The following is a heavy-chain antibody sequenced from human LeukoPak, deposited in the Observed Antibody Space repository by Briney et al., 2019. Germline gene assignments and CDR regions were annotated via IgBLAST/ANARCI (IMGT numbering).Heavy chain of an antibody. Sequence: SETLSLTCAISGASIASGSYHWDWIRQPAGSRPEYIGRISAGGRTNYNPSLKSRLTISMDTSKNHVSLWLSSVTAADTAVYYCTRGGHDYGGSFDTWGQGILVTVSS. CDR3: TRGGHDYGGSFDT. J-gene: IGHJ5*02. V-gene: IGHV4-61*02. CDR2: ISAGGRT. CDR1: GASIASGSYH. D-gene: IGHD4-23*01.